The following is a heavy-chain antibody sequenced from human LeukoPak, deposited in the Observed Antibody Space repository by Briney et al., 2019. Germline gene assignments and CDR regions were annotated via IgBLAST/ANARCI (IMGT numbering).Heavy chain of an antibody. Sequence: SETLSLTCTVSGGSISSGSYYWSWIRQPAGKGLEWIGRIYTSGSTNYNPSLKSRVTISVDTSKNQFSLKLSSVTAADTAVYYCARGRRSSDYYFDYWGQGTLVTVSS. D-gene: IGHD2-2*01. V-gene: IGHV4-61*02. CDR1: GGSISSGSYY. CDR2: IYTSGST. J-gene: IGHJ4*02. CDR3: ARGRRSSDYYFDY.